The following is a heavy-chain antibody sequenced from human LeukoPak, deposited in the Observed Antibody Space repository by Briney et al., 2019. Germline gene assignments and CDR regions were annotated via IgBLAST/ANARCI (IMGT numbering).Heavy chain of an antibody. CDR1: RFTFSYFA. V-gene: IGHV3-30*18. Sequence: PVRSLGLSCAASRFTFSYFAMHWVRQAPGKGLEWVAVLSDDGSNKFYADSVKGRFTISRDNSKNTLYLQMNSLRAEDTAFYYCAKDPHSSSWYYLDSWGQGTLVTVSS. CDR3: AKDPHSSSWYYLDS. CDR2: LSDDGSNK. J-gene: IGHJ4*02. D-gene: IGHD6-13*01.